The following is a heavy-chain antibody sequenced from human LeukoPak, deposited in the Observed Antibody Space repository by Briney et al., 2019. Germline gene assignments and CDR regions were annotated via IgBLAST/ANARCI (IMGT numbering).Heavy chain of an antibody. D-gene: IGHD2-15*01. CDR3: ARLDCSGGSCYRVYGMDV. CDR1: GFTFSSYS. CDR2: ISSSSYI. J-gene: IGHJ6*02. Sequence: PGGSLRLSCAASGFTFSSYSMNWVRQAPGKGLEWVSSISSSSYIYYADSVKGRFTISRDNAKNSLYLQMNSLRAEDTAVYYCARLDCSGGSCYRVYGMDVWGQGTTVTVSS. V-gene: IGHV3-21*01.